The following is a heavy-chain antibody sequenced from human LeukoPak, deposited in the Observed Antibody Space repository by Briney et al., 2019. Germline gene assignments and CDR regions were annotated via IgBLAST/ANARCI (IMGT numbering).Heavy chain of an antibody. CDR2: INNDGNRI. V-gene: IGHV3-74*01. D-gene: IGHD7-27*01. CDR3: ARGGLPGGFDY. J-gene: IGHJ4*02. Sequence: GGSLRLSCAASGFTVSNSWMSWVRQAPGKGLMYVSEINNDGNRIRYVDSVKGRFTISRDGAKNTLFLQMNSLRDDDTAMYYCARGGLPGGFDYWGRESWSPSLQ. CDR1: GFTVSNSW.